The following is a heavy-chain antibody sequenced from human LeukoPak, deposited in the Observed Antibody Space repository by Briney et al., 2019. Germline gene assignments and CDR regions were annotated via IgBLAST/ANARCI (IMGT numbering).Heavy chain of an antibody. CDR2: ISYDGGNK. Sequence: GRSLRLSCAASGFTFSSYAMYWVRQAPGKGLEWVAVISYDGGNKYYADSVKGRFTISRDNSKNTLYLQMNGLRAEDTAVYYCARGPVYSSGWSYFDYWGQGTLVTVSS. V-gene: IGHV3-30-3*01. J-gene: IGHJ4*02. CDR1: GFTFSSYA. D-gene: IGHD6-19*01. CDR3: ARGPVYSSGWSYFDY.